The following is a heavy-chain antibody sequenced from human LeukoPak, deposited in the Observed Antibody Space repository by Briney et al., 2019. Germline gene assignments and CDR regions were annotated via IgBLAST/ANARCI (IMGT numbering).Heavy chain of an antibody. CDR1: GGSISSSNW. Sequence: SGTLSLTCAVSGGSISSSNWWSWVRQPPGKGLEWIGEIYHSGSTNYNPSLKSRVTISVDKSKNQFSLKLSSVTAADTAVYYCAREPTPLVDTAMVTAYFDYWGQGTLVTVSS. D-gene: IGHD5-18*01. J-gene: IGHJ4*02. CDR3: AREPTPLVDTAMVTAYFDY. CDR2: IYHSGST. V-gene: IGHV4-4*02.